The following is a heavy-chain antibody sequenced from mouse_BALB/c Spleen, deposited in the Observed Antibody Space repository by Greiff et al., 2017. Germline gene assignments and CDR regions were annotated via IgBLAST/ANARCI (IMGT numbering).Heavy chain of an antibody. CDR1: GFTFSSYA. V-gene: IGHV5-6-5*01. Sequence: EVQVVESGGGLVQPGGSLKLSCAASGFTFSSYAMSWVRQTPEKRLEWVASISSGGSTYYPDSVKGRFTISRDNARNILYLQMSSLRSEDTAMYYCARKGEIYYDYDPAWFAYWGQGTLVTVSA. CDR3: ARKGEIYYDYDPAWFAY. D-gene: IGHD2-4*01. J-gene: IGHJ3*01. CDR2: ISSGGST.